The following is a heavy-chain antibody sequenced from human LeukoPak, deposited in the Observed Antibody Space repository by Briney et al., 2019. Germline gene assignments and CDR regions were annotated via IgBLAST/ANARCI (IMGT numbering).Heavy chain of an antibody. J-gene: IGHJ4*02. V-gene: IGHV3-74*01. Sequence: PGGSLRLSCVASGFTFSSYWMHWVRHPPGNGLVWVSRIGSDGSTTTYADSVKGRFTISRDSAKNTLYLQMNSLRAEDTAVYYCARERSGSSGYYSAIDSWGQGTLVTVSS. CDR2: IGSDGSTT. CDR1: GFTFSSYW. CDR3: ARERSGSSGYYSAIDS. D-gene: IGHD3-22*01.